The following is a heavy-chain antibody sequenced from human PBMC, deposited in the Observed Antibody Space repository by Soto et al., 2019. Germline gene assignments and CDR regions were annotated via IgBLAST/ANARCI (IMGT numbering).Heavy chain of an antibody. D-gene: IGHD4-17*01. Sequence: QLQLQESGSGLVKPSQTLSLTCAVSGGSISSGGYSWSWIRQPPRQGLEWIGYIYHSGSTYYNPSLKSRVTISVDRSKNQFSLKLSSVTAADTAVYYCARVGDYGDHEGYFDYWGQGTLVTVSS. CDR1: GGSISSGGYS. J-gene: IGHJ4*02. CDR3: ARVGDYGDHEGYFDY. CDR2: IYHSGST. V-gene: IGHV4-30-2*01.